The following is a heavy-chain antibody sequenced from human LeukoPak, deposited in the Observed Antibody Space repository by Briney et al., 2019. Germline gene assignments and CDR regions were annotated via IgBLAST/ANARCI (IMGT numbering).Heavy chain of an antibody. CDR2: IYYSGST. V-gene: IGHV4-39*07. Sequence: SQTLSLTCTVSGGSISSGGYYWGWIRQPPGKGLEWIGSIYYSGSTYYNPSLKSRVTISVDTSKNQFSLKLSSVTAADTAVYYCASPGYSSSPHYYYGMDVWGQGTTVTVSS. CDR3: ASPGYSSSPHYYYGMDV. J-gene: IGHJ6*02. CDR1: GGSISSGGYY. D-gene: IGHD6-13*01.